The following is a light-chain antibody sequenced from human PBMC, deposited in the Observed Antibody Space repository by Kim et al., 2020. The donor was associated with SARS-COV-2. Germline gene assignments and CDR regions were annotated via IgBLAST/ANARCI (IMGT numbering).Light chain of an antibody. J-gene: IGLJ1*01. CDR2: EVD. Sequence: QSITISCTGTSSDVGGYKYVSWYQQHPGKAPKRVIYEVDNRPSGVSIRFSGSKSGNTASLTISGLQAEDEADYYCSSYIRGSTNYVFGTGTKVTVL. CDR1: SSDVGGYKY. CDR3: SSYIRGSTNYV. V-gene: IGLV2-14*01.